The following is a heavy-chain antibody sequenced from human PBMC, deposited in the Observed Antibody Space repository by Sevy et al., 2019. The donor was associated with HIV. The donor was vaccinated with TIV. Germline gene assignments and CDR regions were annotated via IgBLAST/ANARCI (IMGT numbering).Heavy chain of an antibody. CDR2: ISAFNTNK. CDR3: AICISVGPTTEFWFDS. D-gene: IGHD6-19*01. CDR1: GYTFSSYG. Sequence: ASVKVSCKASGYTFSSYGINWVRQAPGHGLEWMGWISAFNTNKKYAQKFQGRVTMTTDTSTSTAYLELTSLISDDTAVYYCAICISVGPTTEFWFDSWGQGTLVTVSS. V-gene: IGHV1-18*01. J-gene: IGHJ5*01.